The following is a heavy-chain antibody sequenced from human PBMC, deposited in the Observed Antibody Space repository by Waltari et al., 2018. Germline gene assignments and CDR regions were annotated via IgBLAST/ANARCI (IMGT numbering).Heavy chain of an antibody. Sequence: QVQLVQSGAEVKKPGASVKVSCKSSGYSFSDYYINWVRLAPGQGLEWLGWVNPSSAATTYAQKLQARVTMTRDRATNTAYMDLRGLTPDDTAVYFCARNKGKTISTRRAFRLDPWGQGTLVSVSS. V-gene: IGHV1-2*02. D-gene: IGHD1-1*01. J-gene: IGHJ5*02. CDR3: ARNKGKTISTRRAFRLDP. CDR1: GYSFSDYY. CDR2: VNPSSAAT.